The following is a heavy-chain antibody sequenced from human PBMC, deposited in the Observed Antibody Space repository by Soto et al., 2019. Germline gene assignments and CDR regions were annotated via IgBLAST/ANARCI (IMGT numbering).Heavy chain of an antibody. D-gene: IGHD1-20*01. CDR2: IYHSGGT. J-gene: IGHJ6*02. CDR3: ARDNRITVNPPNVAYGMDV. Sequence: QVQLQESGPGLVKPSQTLSLTCTVSGDSISGGGYYWGWVRQRPGKGLEWIGCIYHSGGTHYNPSLKGRSTIAVDKSKNQFYLRLTSVTAADTAVYYCARDNRITVNPPNVAYGMDVWGQGTTVTVSS. CDR1: GDSISGGGYY. V-gene: IGHV4-31*03.